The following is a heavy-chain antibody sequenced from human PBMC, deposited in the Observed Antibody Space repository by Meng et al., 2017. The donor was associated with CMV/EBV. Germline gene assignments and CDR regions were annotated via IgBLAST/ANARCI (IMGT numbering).Heavy chain of an antibody. CDR1: AGTFSSYA. Sequence: SVKVSCKASAGTFSSYAISWVRQAPGQGLEWMGGIIPILGIAIYAQKFQGRVTITADKSTSTAYMELSSLRSEDTAVYYCARRLSTYDFWSSYSSRGMDVWGQGTTVTVSS. CDR2: IIPILGIA. J-gene: IGHJ6*02. CDR3: ARRLSTYDFWSSYSSRGMDV. D-gene: IGHD3-3*01. V-gene: IGHV1-69*10.